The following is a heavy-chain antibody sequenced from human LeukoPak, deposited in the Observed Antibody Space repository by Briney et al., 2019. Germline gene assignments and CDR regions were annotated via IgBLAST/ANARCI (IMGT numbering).Heavy chain of an antibody. D-gene: IGHD3/OR15-3a*01. CDR2: INPSGGST. J-gene: IGHJ4*02. CDR3: ARQTGSGLFILP. CDR1: GYTFTTYY. V-gene: IGHV1-46*01. Sequence: ASVKVSCKASGYTFTTYYMNWVRQAPGQGLEWMGIINPSGGSTSYAQKFQGRVTMTRDMSTSTVYMELSSLRSEDTAVYYCARQTGSGLFILPGGQGTLVTVSS.